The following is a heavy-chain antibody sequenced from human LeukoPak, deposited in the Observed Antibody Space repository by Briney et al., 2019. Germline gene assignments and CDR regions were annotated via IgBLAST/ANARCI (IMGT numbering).Heavy chain of an antibody. Sequence: ASVKVSCKASGYTFTGYYMHWVRQAPGQGLEWMGWINPNNGGTNYAQKFQGRVTMTRDTSISTAYMELNRLKSDDTAVYYCARDPYSNYFDYWGQGTLVTVSS. V-gene: IGHV1-2*02. D-gene: IGHD5-18*01. J-gene: IGHJ4*02. CDR2: INPNNGGT. CDR1: GYTFTGYY. CDR3: ARDPYSNYFDY.